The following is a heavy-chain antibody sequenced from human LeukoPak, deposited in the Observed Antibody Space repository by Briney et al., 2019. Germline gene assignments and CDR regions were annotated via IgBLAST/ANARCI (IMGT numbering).Heavy chain of an antibody. CDR2: ITSGGST. CDR3: AKSRYTSSNTNDY. V-gene: IGHV3-23*01. D-gene: IGHD2-2*02. Sequence: RGSLRLSCAASGFTFSNYAMSWVRQAPGKGLQWVSTITSGGSTYYADSVKGRFTISRDSPKNTLYLQMNSLRAEDTAVYYCAKSRYTSSNTNDYWGQGTLVTVSS. J-gene: IGHJ4*02. CDR1: GFTFSNYA.